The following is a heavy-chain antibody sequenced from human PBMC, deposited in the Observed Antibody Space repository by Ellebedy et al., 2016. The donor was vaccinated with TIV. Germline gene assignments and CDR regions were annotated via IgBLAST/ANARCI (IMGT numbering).Heavy chain of an antibody. CDR2: INHSGST. CDR1: GGXXSGYF. Sequence: MPSETLSLTCAVYGGXXSGYFCRWIXXPPGKGLAWIGEINHSGSTNYNPSLKSRVTISVDTSKNQFSLKLSSVTAADTAVYYCARLTLDARSEEGTMVQYYFDYWGQGTLVTVSS. D-gene: IGHD3-10*01. J-gene: IGHJ4*02. CDR3: ARLTLDARSEEGTMVQYYFDY. V-gene: IGHV4-34*01.